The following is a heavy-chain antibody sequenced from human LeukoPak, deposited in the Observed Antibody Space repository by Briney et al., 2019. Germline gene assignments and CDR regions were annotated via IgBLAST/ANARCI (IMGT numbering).Heavy chain of an antibody. CDR1: GFTFSDYY. D-gene: IGHD2-15*01. CDR2: ISSSGSTI. J-gene: IGHJ6*03. V-gene: IGHV3-11*04. CDR3: ARGGYCSGGSSVTGDYYYMDV. Sequence: GGSLTLSCAASGFTFSDYYMSWIRQAPGKGLEWVSYISSSGSTIYYADSVKGRFTISRDNAKNSLYLQMNSLRAEDTAVYYCARGGYCSGGSSVTGDYYYMDVWGKGTTVTVSS.